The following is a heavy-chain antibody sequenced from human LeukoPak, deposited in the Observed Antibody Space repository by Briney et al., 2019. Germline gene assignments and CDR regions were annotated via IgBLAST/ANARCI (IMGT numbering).Heavy chain of an antibody. Sequence: SETLSLTCTVSGDSITEYHWSWIRQPPGKELEWIGYIHYSGSTNYNPSLKSRVTMSVDTSKNQFSLKLSSVTAADTAVYYCARRSSGYYSNYLDYWGQGTLVTVSS. V-gene: IGHV4-59*08. CDR2: IHYSGST. CDR3: ARRSSGYYSNYLDY. J-gene: IGHJ4*02. CDR1: GDSITEYH. D-gene: IGHD3-22*01.